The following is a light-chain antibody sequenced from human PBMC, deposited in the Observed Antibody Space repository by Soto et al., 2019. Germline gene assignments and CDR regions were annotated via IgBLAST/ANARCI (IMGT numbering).Light chain of an antibody. J-gene: IGKJ1*01. CDR3: QQYNSIRKT. CDR1: QSISSW. V-gene: IGKV1-5*01. Sequence: DIQMTQSPSSLSASVGDRVTITCRASQSISSWLAWYQQKPGKAPKLLIYDASSLESGVPSRFSGSGSGTEFTLTISSLQPDDFATYYCQQYNSIRKTFGQGTRWIS. CDR2: DAS.